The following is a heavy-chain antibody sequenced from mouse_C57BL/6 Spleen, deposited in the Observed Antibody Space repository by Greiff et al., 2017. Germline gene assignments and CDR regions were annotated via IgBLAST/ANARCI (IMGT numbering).Heavy chain of an antibody. Sequence: EVQLQQSGPGLVKPSQSLSLTCSVTGYSITSGYYWNWIRQFPGNKLEWMGYISYDGSNNYNPSLKNRISITRDTSKNQFFLKLNSVTTEDTATYYCARARIYDGYPFAYWGQGTLVTVSA. V-gene: IGHV3-6*01. CDR2: ISYDGSN. D-gene: IGHD2-3*01. CDR1: GYSITSGYY. J-gene: IGHJ3*01. CDR3: ARARIYDGYPFAY.